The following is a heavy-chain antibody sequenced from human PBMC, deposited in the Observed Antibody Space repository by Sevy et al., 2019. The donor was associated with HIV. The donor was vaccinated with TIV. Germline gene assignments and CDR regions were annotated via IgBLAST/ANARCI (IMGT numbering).Heavy chain of an antibody. CDR3: VRHPKGWFYFDF. V-gene: IGHV4-39*01. CDR1: AGSINSDNYY. J-gene: IGHJ4*02. CDR2: FYYSGDT. D-gene: IGHD2-15*01. Sequence: SETLSLTCTVSAGSINSDNYYWGWIRQPPGKGLERIGTFYYSGDTYFNPSLQDRVTISADTSKQQFSLILNSVTVADTAIYFCVRHPKGWFYFDFWGQGTLVTVSS.